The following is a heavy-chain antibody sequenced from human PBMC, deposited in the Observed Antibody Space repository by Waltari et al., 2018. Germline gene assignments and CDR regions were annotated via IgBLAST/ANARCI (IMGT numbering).Heavy chain of an antibody. CDR1: GYPLADLS. D-gene: IGHD1-26*01. Sequence: QVQLVQSGAEVKKPGPSVQDSCKVSGYPLADLSMHWVRPAPGKGLEWMGGFDPEDGETIYAQKFQGRVTMTEDTSTDTAYMELSSLRSEDTAVYYCATRGVGAPTDAFDIWGQGTMVTVSS. J-gene: IGHJ3*02. CDR2: FDPEDGET. V-gene: IGHV1-24*01. CDR3: ATRGVGAPTDAFDI.